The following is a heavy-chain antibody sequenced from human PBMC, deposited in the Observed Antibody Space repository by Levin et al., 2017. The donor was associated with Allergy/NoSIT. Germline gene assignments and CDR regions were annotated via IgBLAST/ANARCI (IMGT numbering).Heavy chain of an antibody. Sequence: ASVKVSCKASGYTFTSYGISWVRQAPGQGLEWMGWISAYNGNTNYAQKLQGRVTMTTDTSTSTAYMELRSLRSDDTAVYYCAFQSKGYCSSTSCRWELGNYYYGMDVWGQGTTVTVSS. CDR1: GYTFTSYG. CDR2: ISAYNGNT. J-gene: IGHJ6*02. V-gene: IGHV1-18*01. D-gene: IGHD2-2*01. CDR3: AFQSKGYCSSTSCRWELGNYYYGMDV.